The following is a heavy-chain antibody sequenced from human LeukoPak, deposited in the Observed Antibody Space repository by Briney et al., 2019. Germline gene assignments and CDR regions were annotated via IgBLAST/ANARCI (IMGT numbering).Heavy chain of an antibody. CDR1: GFTFDDYA. V-gene: IGHV3-21*01. D-gene: IGHD5-18*01. J-gene: IGHJ4*02. Sequence: PGGSLRLSCAASGFTFDDYAMHWVRQAPGKGLEWVSSISSSSSYIYYADSVKGRFTISRDNAKNSLYLQMNSLRAEDTAVYYCARGTAMVFDYFDYWGQGTLVTVSS. CDR2: ISSSSSYI. CDR3: ARGTAMVFDYFDY.